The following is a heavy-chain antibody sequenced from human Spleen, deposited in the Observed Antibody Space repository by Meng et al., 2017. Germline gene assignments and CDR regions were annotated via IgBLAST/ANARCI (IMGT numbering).Heavy chain of an antibody. J-gene: IGHJ4*02. CDR1: GFIFGDYY. CDR2: ISSSSATI. CDR3: AREYGGNSLDY. D-gene: IGHD4-23*01. V-gene: IGHV3-11*01. Sequence: VQLVESGGGLVKPGGSLRLSCAASGFIFGDYYMNWIRQAPGKGLEWISYISSSSATIYYADSVQGRFTSSRDNAKNSLYLQMNSLRAEDTAVYYCAREYGGNSLDYWGQGTLVTVSS.